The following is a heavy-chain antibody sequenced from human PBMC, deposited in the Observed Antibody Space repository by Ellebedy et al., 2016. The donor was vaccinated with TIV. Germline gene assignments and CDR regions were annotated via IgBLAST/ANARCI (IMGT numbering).Heavy chain of an antibody. Sequence: SGPTLVKPTQTLTLTCTFSGFSLTTNTMSVGWVRQPPGKAPEWLGFIYGNDDKRFSPSLTSRLTITQDTPKNQVVLRMTNMDPVDKTTKYCTQQTAVTYVDYWGQGKLVTVSS. CDR2: IYGNDDK. CDR1: GFSLTTNTMS. D-gene: IGHD4-11*01. J-gene: IGHJ4*02. V-gene: IGHV2-5*01. CDR3: TQQTAVTYVDY.